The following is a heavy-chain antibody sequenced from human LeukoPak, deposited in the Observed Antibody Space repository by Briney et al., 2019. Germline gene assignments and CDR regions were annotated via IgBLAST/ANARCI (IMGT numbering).Heavy chain of an antibody. Sequence: ASVTVSFKSFGYTFTSNYMHWVRQAPGQGPEWMGVISPSGASTTYAQTFQGRVTLTRDMSTSTDYLELSSLRSEDTAVYYCARDNSVRDEAWWFSPWGQGTLVTVSS. CDR2: ISPSGAST. CDR3: ARDNSVRDEAWWFSP. D-gene: IGHD5-24*01. J-gene: IGHJ5*02. V-gene: IGHV1-46*01. CDR1: GYTFTSNY.